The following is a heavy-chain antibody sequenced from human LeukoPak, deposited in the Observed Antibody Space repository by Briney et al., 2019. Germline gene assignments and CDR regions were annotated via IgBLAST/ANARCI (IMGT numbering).Heavy chain of an antibody. D-gene: IGHD4-23*01. CDR2: ISSSGDRT. CDR1: GFSLSSHA. J-gene: IGHJ1*01. V-gene: IGHV3-23*01. Sequence: GGSLRLSCAASGFSLSSHAMSWVRQAPGKGLEWVSSISSSGDRTYYADSVKGRLTISRDNPKNTLLLQMNSLRAEDTAVYYCARRGDGYGGMTARYFQHWGQGTLVTVSP. CDR3: ARRGDGYGGMTARYFQH.